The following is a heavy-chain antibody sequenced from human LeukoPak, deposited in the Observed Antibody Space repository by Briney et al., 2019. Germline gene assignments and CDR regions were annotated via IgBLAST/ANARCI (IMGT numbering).Heavy chain of an antibody. Sequence: SETLSLICTVSGGSINTYYWSWIRQPPGKGLEWIGYIYYSGSTNYNPSLKSRVTISVDTSKNQFSLKLSSVTAADTAVYYCARVLYYYDSSGYYYYYYYMDVWGKGTTVTISS. J-gene: IGHJ6*03. V-gene: IGHV4-59*01. CDR1: GGSINTYY. CDR3: ARVLYYYDSSGYYYYYYYMDV. D-gene: IGHD3-22*01. CDR2: IYYSGST.